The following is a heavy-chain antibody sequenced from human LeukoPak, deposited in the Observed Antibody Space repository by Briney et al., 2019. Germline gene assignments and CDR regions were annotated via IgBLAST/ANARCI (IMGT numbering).Heavy chain of an antibody. CDR3: AKVQKSGDYWDFFDY. Sequence: GGSLRLSCAASGFTFSSNAMTWVRQAPGKGLEWVSAIHGSDDNTHYADSVKGRFTISRDSSKSMLYLHINSLRAEDTALYYCAKVQKSGDYWDFFDYWGQGTLVTVSS. J-gene: IGHJ4*02. CDR1: GFTFSSNA. CDR2: IHGSDDNT. V-gene: IGHV3-23*01. D-gene: IGHD1-26*01.